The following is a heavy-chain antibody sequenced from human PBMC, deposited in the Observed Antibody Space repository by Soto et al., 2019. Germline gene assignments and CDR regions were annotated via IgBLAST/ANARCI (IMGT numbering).Heavy chain of an antibody. CDR2: ISYDGSNK. J-gene: IGHJ4*02. CDR3: AKDYEVVPAAMPGYFDY. Sequence: ESVGGVVQPGRSLRLSCAASGFTFSSYGMHWVRQAPGKGLEWVAVISYDGSNKYYADSVKGRFTISRDNSKNTLYLQMNSLRAEDTAVYYCAKDYEVVPAAMPGYFDYWGQGTLVTVSS. D-gene: IGHD2-2*01. CDR1: GFTFSSYG. V-gene: IGHV3-30*18.